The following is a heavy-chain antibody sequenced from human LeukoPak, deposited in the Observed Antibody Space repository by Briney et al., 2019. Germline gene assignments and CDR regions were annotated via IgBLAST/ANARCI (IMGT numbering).Heavy chain of an antibody. Sequence: SETLSLTCTVSGGSISSYYWSWIRQPAGKGLEWIGRIYTSGSTNYNPSLKSRVTMSVDTSKNQFSLKLSSVTAADTAEYYCARDGPKLERRWFDPWGQGTLVTVSS. CDR1: GGSISSYY. D-gene: IGHD1-1*01. CDR2: IYTSGST. CDR3: ARDGPKLERRWFDP. J-gene: IGHJ5*02. V-gene: IGHV4-4*07.